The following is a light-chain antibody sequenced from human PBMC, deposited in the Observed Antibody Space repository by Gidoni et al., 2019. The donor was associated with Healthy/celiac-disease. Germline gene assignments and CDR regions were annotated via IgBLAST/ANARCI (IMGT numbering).Light chain of an antibody. CDR3: QQYNSLGT. V-gene: IGKV1-5*01. Sequence: DIQMTQSPSTLSASVGDRVTITCRASQSISSWLAWYQQKPGKAPKLLIYDASSLESGVPSRFSGSGSGTEFTLTISSLQPDDFATYYCQQYNSLGTFGQXTKVEIK. CDR1: QSISSW. J-gene: IGKJ1*01. CDR2: DAS.